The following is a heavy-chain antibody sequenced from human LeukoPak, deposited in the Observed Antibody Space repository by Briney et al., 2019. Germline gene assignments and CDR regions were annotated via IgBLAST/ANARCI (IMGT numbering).Heavy chain of an antibody. Sequence: GGSLRLSCAASGFTFSSYGMHWVRQAPGKGLEWVAFIRYDGSNKYYADSVKGRFTISRDNSKNTLYLQMNSLRAEDTAVYYCAKDSSGWYFLYYFEYWGQGTLVTVSS. CDR1: GFTFSSYG. CDR2: IRYDGSNK. CDR3: AKDSSGWYFLYYFEY. V-gene: IGHV3-30*02. D-gene: IGHD6-19*01. J-gene: IGHJ4*02.